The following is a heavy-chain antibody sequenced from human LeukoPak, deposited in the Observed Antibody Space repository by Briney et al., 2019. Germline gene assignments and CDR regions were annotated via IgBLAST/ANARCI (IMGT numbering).Heavy chain of an antibody. Sequence: GGSLRLSCAASGFTFSSYGMSWVRQAPGKGLEWVSAISGSGGSTYYADTVKGRFTISRDNSKNTLYLQMNSLRAEDTAVYYCAKDRELLGYMDVWGKGTTVTISS. CDR2: ISGSGGST. V-gene: IGHV3-23*01. D-gene: IGHD1-26*01. CDR1: GFTFSSYG. CDR3: AKDRELLGYMDV. J-gene: IGHJ6*03.